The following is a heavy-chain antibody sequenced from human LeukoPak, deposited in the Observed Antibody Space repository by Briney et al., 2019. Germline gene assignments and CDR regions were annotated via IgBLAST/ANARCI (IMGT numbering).Heavy chain of an antibody. J-gene: IGHJ4*02. V-gene: IGHV1-2*04. CDR2: INPNSGGT. CDR3: ARGGGRYSSSSGYYFDY. CDR1: GYTFTGYY. Sequence: ASVKVSCKASGYTFTGYYMHWVRQAPGQGLEWMGWINPNSGGTNYAQKFQGWVTMTRDTSISTAYMELSRLRSDDTAVYYCARGGGRYSSSSGYYFDYWGQGTLVTVSS. D-gene: IGHD6-6*01.